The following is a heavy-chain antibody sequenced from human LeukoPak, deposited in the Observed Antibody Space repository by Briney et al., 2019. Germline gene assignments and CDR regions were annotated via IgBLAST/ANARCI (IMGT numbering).Heavy chain of an antibody. D-gene: IGHD1-7*01. CDR2: VSYTGDA. CDR3: ARGWNFGDY. J-gene: IGHJ4*02. CDR1: GGSISSYY. Sequence: SETLSLTCPVPGGSISSYYWSWIRQPPGKGLEWIGYVSYTGDASQNPSLRGRVTMSVDTSNNQVSLELSSVTAADTAVYYCARGWNFGDYWGQGTLVTVSS. V-gene: IGHV4-59*01.